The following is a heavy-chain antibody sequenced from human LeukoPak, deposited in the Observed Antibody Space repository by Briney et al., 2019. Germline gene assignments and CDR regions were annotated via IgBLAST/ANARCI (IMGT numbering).Heavy chain of an antibody. CDR2: INHSGNT. CDR1: GGSFSTYY. J-gene: IGHJ4*02. CDR3: ARLWSPMVEIDY. Sequence: PSETLSLTCAVYGGSFSTYYWSWIRQPPGKGLEWIGEINHSGNTNYNPSLKSRVTISVDTSKNQFSLKVSSVTAADTAVYYCARLWSPMVEIDYWGQGTLVTVSS. D-gene: IGHD2-15*01. V-gene: IGHV4-34*01.